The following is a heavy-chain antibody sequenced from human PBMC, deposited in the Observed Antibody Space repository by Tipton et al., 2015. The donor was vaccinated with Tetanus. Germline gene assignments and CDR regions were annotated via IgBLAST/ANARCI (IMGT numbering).Heavy chain of an antibody. Sequence: GLVKPSETLSLTCTVSGGSISSYYWSWIRQPPGKGLEWIGYIYYSGSTSYNPSLKSRVTISVDTSKNQFSLKLSSVTAADTAVYYCARDEVVITTGWWFDPWGQGTLVTVSS. D-gene: IGHD3-22*01. CDR1: GGSISSYY. CDR2: IYYSGST. V-gene: IGHV4-59*01. J-gene: IGHJ5*02. CDR3: ARDEVVITTGWWFDP.